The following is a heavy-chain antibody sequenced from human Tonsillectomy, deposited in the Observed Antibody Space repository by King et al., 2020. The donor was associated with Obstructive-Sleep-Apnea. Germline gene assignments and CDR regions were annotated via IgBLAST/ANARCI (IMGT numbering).Heavy chain of an antibody. CDR3: AKDAAITGTLDY. D-gene: IGHD1-7*01. J-gene: IGHJ4*02. CDR1: GFTFSSYG. CDR2: IRYEGNNK. Sequence: VQLVESGGGVVQPGRSLRLSCEASGFTFSSYGMHWVRQAPGKGLEWVSFIRYEGNNKYYAGSVKGRFTISRDNPKNTLYLQMDDLRTEDTAVYYCAKDAAITGTLDYWGQGILVTVSS. V-gene: IGHV3-30*02.